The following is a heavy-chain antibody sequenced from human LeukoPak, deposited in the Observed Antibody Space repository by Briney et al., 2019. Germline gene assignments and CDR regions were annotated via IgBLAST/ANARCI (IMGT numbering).Heavy chain of an antibody. J-gene: IGHJ6*03. CDR1: VASQTSHY. V-gene: IGHV4-59*11. CDR3: ARLWGTTVPVTAHPYHYMDV. Sequence: SETLSLTCTFSVASQTSHYWTGIRQPPARGLEWMAYINYSGDNNYSPSLNSRVTISIDTSKNQFSLRLTSVTAADTAVYYCARLWGTTVPVTAHPYHYMDVWGKGTMVTVSS. CDR2: INYSGDN. D-gene: IGHD3-16*01.